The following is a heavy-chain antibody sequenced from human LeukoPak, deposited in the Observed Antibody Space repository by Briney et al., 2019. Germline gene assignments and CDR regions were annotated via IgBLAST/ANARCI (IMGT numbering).Heavy chain of an antibody. D-gene: IGHD3-22*01. CDR2: INHGGIT. CDR1: GGSFSGHY. Sequence: PSETLSLTCAVYGGSFSGHYWSWIRQPPGKGLEWIGEINHGGITNYNPSLKSRVTISVDTSKNQFSLKLSSVTAADTAAYYCARRGYYDSSDYWGQGTLVIVSS. J-gene: IGHJ4*02. CDR3: ARRGYYDSSDY. V-gene: IGHV4-34*01.